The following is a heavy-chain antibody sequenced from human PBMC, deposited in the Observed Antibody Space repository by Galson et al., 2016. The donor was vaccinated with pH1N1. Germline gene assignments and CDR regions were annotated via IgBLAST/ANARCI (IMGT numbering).Heavy chain of an antibody. CDR1: GFTFTTYG. CDR3: ARKGTGWPLDY. V-gene: IGHV1-18*01. Sequence: SVKVSCKASGFTFTTYGFTWVRQAPGQGLEWMGWTSGNNGDSHYAQKVKGRVTVTIDTSTSTAYLEVRGLTSDDTAVYYCARKGTGWPLDYWGQGTLVTVSS. J-gene: IGHJ4*02. CDR2: TSGNNGDS. D-gene: IGHD7-27*01.